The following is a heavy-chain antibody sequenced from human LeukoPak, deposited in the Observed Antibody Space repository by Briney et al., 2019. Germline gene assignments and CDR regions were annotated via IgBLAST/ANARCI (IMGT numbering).Heavy chain of an antibody. Sequence: PGGSLRLSCAASGFTFNTYSMTWVRQAPGKGLEWVSVIYSGGSTYYADSVKGRFTISRDNSKNTLYLQMNSLRAEDTAVYYCARTVYYFDYWGQGTLVTVSS. CDR2: IYSGGST. V-gene: IGHV3-66*01. CDR1: GFTFNTYS. CDR3: ARTVYYFDY. J-gene: IGHJ4*02.